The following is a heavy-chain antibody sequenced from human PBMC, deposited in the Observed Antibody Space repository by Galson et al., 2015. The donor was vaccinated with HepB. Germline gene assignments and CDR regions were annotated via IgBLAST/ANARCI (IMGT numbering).Heavy chain of an antibody. J-gene: IGHJ4*02. CDR3: AKYPTRSAVNYFDY. CDR2: FSGSGGSI. CDR1: GFTFSSYA. Sequence: SLRLSCAASGFTFSSYAMSWVRQAPGKGLEWGSGFSGSGGSIYHADSVKGRFTISRDNSKNTLYLQMNSLRAEDTAVYYCAKYPTRSAVNYFDYWGQGTLVTVSS. V-gene: IGHV3-23*01. D-gene: IGHD6-19*01.